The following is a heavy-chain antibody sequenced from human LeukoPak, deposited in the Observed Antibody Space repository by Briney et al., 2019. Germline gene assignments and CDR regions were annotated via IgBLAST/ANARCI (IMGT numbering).Heavy chain of an antibody. J-gene: IGHJ6*03. CDR3: ARGPQALGDFWSGYYGSDYYYYMDV. CDR1: GFTVSSNY. V-gene: IGHV3-66*02. CDR2: IYSGGST. D-gene: IGHD3-3*01. Sequence: GGSLRLSCAASGFTVSSNYMSWVRQAPGKGLEWVSVIYSGGSTYYADSVKGRFTISRDNSKNTLYLRMNSLRAEDTAVYYCARGPQALGDFWSGYYGSDYYYYMDVWGKGTTVTVSS.